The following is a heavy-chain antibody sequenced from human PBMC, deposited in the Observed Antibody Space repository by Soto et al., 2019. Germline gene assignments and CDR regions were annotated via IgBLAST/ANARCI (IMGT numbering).Heavy chain of an antibody. J-gene: IGHJ4*01. CDR2: ISYDGSHK. CDR1: GFTFSSYA. CDR3: ARDPQPNYRTSAGFDY. D-gene: IGHD1-7*01. V-gene: IGHV3-30-3*01. Sequence: GGSLRLSCASSGFTFSSYAMHWVRQAPGKGLEWVATISYDGSHKYYADSVKGRFTISRDNSKNTLYMQMNSLSPEDAAVYYCARDPQPNYRTSAGFDYWGQGTLVTVSS.